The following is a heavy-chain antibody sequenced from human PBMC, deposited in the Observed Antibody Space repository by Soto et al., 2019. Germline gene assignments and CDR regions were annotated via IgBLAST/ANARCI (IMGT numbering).Heavy chain of an antibody. D-gene: IGHD1-26*01. CDR2: MNPNSGNT. CDR1: GYTFTSYD. Sequence: VASVKVSCKASGYTFTSYDINWVRQATGQGLEWMGWMNPNSGNTGYAQKFQGRVTMATNTSTSTAYMELRSLRSEDTAVYYCAREYGGSGSYPGRKNWFDPWGQGTLVTVSS. J-gene: IGHJ5*02. CDR3: AREYGGSGSYPGRKNWFDP. V-gene: IGHV1-8*01.